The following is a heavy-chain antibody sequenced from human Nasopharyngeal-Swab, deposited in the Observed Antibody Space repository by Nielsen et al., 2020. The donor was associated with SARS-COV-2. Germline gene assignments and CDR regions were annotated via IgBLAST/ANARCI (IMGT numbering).Heavy chain of an antibody. V-gene: IGHV3-23*01. CDR2: ISGSGGST. J-gene: IGHJ6*03. CDR1: GFTFSSYA. Sequence: GESLKISCAASGFTFSSYAMSWVRQAPGKGLEWVSAISGSGGSTYYADSVKGRFTISRDNSKNTLYLQMNSLRAEDTAVYYCAKDLPKQQLAQYYYYYYMDVWGKGTTVTVSS. D-gene: IGHD6-13*01. CDR3: AKDLPKQQLAQYYYYYYMDV.